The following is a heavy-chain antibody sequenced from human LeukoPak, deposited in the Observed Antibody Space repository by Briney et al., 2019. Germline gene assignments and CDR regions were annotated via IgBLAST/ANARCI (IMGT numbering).Heavy chain of an antibody. J-gene: IGHJ4*02. V-gene: IGHV4-34*03. D-gene: IGHD2-15*01. CDR3: WLERVVAAYFDS. CDR1: GGSFRGYY. CDR2: VTYTGVT. Sequence: SETLSLTCAVYGGSFRGYYWSWIRQPPGKGLEWIGEVTYTGVTNYNPSLKSRVTISVDTSKNQFSLRVTSVTAADTAVYYCWLERVVAAYFDSWGQGALVTVSS.